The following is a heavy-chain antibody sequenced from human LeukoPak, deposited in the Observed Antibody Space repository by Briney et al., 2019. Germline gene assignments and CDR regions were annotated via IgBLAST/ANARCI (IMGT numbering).Heavy chain of an antibody. Sequence: ASVKVSCKASGYTFTSYDINWVRQATGQGLEWMGWMNPNSGNTGYAQKFQGRVTITRNTSISTAYMELSSLRSEDTAVYYCARGGFRSSSSWYDYWGQGTLVTVSS. CDR1: GYTFTSYD. V-gene: IGHV1-8*03. D-gene: IGHD6-13*01. CDR2: MNPNSGNT. J-gene: IGHJ4*02. CDR3: ARGGFRSSSSWYDY.